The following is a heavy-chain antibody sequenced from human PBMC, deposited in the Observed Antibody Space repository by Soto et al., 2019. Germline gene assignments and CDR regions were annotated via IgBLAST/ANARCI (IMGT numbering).Heavy chain of an antibody. Sequence: GASVKVSCKASGYTFTSYDINWVRQATGQGLEWMGWMNPNSGNTGYAQKFQGRVTMTRNTSISTAYMELSSLRSEDTAVYYCARDRPRIAVAGKAGGMDVWGQGTTVTVSS. CDR2: MNPNSGNT. CDR1: GYTFTSYD. D-gene: IGHD6-19*01. J-gene: IGHJ6*02. V-gene: IGHV1-8*01. CDR3: ARDRPRIAVAGKAGGMDV.